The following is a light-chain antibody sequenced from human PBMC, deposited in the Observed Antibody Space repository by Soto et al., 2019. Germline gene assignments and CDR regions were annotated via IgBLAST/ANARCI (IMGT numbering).Light chain of an antibody. Sequence: EIEMTQSPASLSVSPGERATISCRASQSVSRNLAWYQQKPGKSPKLLIYGASNRLTGIPARFSGSGSGTEFTLTISSLQSEDFATYYCQQHNNWPPVFGQGTRLEIK. V-gene: IGKV3-15*01. J-gene: IGKJ2*01. CDR1: QSVSRN. CDR3: QQHNNWPPV. CDR2: GAS.